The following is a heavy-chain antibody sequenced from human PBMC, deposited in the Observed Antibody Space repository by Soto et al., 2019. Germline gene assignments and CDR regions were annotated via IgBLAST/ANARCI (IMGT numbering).Heavy chain of an antibody. D-gene: IGHD3-10*01. Sequence: GESLKISCKGSGYSFTSYWIGWVRQMPGKGLEWMGIIYPGDSDTRYSPSFQGQVTISADKSISTAYLQWSSLKASDTAMYYCATPGFATGYYYYGMDVWGQGTTGTVSS. CDR1: GYSFTSYW. J-gene: IGHJ6*02. CDR2: IYPGDSDT. CDR3: ATPGFATGYYYYGMDV. V-gene: IGHV5-51*01.